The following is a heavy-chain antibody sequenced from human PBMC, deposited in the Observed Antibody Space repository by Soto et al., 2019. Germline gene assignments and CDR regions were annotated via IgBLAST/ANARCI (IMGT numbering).Heavy chain of an antibody. Sequence: QVQLVQSGAEVKKPGASVKVSCKASGYTFTSYGISWVRQAPGQGLEWMGWISAYNGNTNYAQKLQGRVTMTTDTSTSTAYMELRSLRSDDTAVYYCARVPRLALWFGEPRKNWFDPWGQGTLVTVSS. CDR1: GYTFTSYG. CDR2: ISAYNGNT. V-gene: IGHV1-18*01. D-gene: IGHD3-10*01. CDR3: ARVPRLALWFGEPRKNWFDP. J-gene: IGHJ5*02.